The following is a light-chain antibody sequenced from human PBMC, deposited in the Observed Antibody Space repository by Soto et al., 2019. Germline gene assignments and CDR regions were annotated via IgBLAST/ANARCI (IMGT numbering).Light chain of an antibody. CDR1: QSVSSSY. J-gene: IGKJ1*01. CDR3: QQYGSSPWT. V-gene: IGKV3-20*01. Sequence: EIVLTQSPGTLSLSPGERATLSCRASQSVSSSYLAWYQQKPGQAPRLLIYGASRRAPSIPDRFSGSGSGTDFTLTISRLEPEDFAVYYCQQYGSSPWTFGQGTQVEIK. CDR2: GAS.